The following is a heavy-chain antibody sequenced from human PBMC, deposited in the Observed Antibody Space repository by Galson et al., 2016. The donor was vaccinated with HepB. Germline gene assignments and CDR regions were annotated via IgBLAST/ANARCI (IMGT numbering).Heavy chain of an antibody. J-gene: IGHJ6*02. CDR1: GFTFSLSG. D-gene: IGHD2-15*01. Sequence: SLRLSCAASGFTFSLSGMHWVRQAPGKGLEWVAIMWNDAKSKYYADSVQGRFTISRDNSKSTLFLQMNSLRAEDTAVYYCARDTRGRVEVVVAANYYYYYGMDVWGQGTTVTVSS. CDR3: ARDTRGRVEVVVAANYYYYYGMDV. V-gene: IGHV3-33*01. CDR2: MWNDAKSK.